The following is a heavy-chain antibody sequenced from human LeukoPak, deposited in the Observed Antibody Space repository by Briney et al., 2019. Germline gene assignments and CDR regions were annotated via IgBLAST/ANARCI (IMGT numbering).Heavy chain of an antibody. Sequence: PSETLSLTCAVYGGPFSGYYWSWIRQPPGKGLEWIGEINHSGSANYNPSLKSRVAISVDMSKNQFSLKLSSVTAADTAVYYCARARGDYYDSSGYYSAFDYWGQGTLVTVSS. CDR2: INHSGSA. D-gene: IGHD3-22*01. CDR1: GGPFSGYY. CDR3: ARARGDYYDSSGYYSAFDY. V-gene: IGHV4-34*01. J-gene: IGHJ4*02.